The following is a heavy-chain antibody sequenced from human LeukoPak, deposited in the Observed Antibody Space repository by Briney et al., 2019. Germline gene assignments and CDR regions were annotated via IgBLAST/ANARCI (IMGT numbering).Heavy chain of an antibody. Sequence: GGSLRLSCAASAFTFSTYAMHWVRQAPGKGLEWVAVISYDGSNKYYADSVKGRFTISRDNSKNTLYLQMNSLRAEDTAVYYCARAGYYGSGNWFDPWGQGTLVTVSS. CDR3: ARAGYYGSGNWFDP. CDR1: AFTFSTYA. CDR2: ISYDGSNK. D-gene: IGHD3-10*01. J-gene: IGHJ5*02. V-gene: IGHV3-30-3*01.